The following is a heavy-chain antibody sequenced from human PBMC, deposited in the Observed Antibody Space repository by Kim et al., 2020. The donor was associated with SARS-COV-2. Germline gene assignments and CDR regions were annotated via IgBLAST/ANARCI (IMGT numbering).Heavy chain of an antibody. CDR3: VRKTKMIQGFALTDALDV. CDR1: GFSLSDYS. CDR2: ISGSGSYI. V-gene: IGHV3-21*06. J-gene: IGHJ3*01. Sequence: GGSLRLSCAASGFSLSDYSMSWVRQAPGKGLEWASSISGSGSYIYYVDSVKGRFTISRDNAKNSLYLQMDSLRAEDTAVYYCVRKTKMIQGFALTDALDV. D-gene: IGHD3-16*01.